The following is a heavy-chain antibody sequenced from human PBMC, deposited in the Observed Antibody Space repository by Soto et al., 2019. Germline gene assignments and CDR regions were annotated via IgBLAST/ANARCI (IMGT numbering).Heavy chain of an antibody. V-gene: IGHV1-46*03. CDR1: GYTFTSYY. CDR3: ARELIVATTREAFDI. Sequence: GASVKVSCKASGYTFTSYYMHWVRQAPGQGLEWMGIINPSGGSTSYAQKFQGRVTMTRDTSTSTVYMELSSLRSEDTAVYYCARELIVATTREAFDIWGQGTMVTVSS. J-gene: IGHJ3*02. CDR2: INPSGGST. D-gene: IGHD5-12*01.